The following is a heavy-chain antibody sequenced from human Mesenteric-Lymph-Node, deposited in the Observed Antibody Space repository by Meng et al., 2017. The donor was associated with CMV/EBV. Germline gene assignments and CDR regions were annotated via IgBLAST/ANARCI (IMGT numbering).Heavy chain of an antibody. V-gene: IGHV4-59*08. J-gene: IGHJ4*02. CDR3: ARHFRSSRFSGGYFDY. CDR1: GGSITSYY. D-gene: IGHD2-15*01. Sequence: SETLSLTCTVSGGSITSYYWSWIRQPPGQGLEWIGYIYYSGTTKYNPSLKSRVAISVDTSKNQFSLRLTSMTAADTAVYYCARHFRSSRFSGGYFDYWGQGALVTVSS. CDR2: IYYSGTT.